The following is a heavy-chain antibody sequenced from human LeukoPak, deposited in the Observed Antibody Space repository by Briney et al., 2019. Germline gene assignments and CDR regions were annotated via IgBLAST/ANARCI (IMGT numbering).Heavy chain of an antibody. CDR1: GYTFTGHY. J-gene: IGHJ4*02. V-gene: IGHV1-2*04. Sequence: ASVKVSCKASGYTFTGHYMHWVRQAPGQGLEWMGWINPNSGGTNYAQKSQGWVTMTRDTSISTAYMELSRLRSDDTAVYYCARGGSTSRWLGDHDYWGQGTLVTVSS. CDR3: ARGGSTSRWLGDHDY. CDR2: INPNSGGT. D-gene: IGHD2-2*01.